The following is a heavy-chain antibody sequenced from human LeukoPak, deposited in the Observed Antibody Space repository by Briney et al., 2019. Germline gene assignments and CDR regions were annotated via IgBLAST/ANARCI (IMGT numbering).Heavy chain of an antibody. V-gene: IGHV4-38-2*01. CDR3: YITMVPLESFQH. CDR1: GYSISSGYY. J-gene: IGHJ1*01. Sequence: SETLSLTCAVSGYSISSGYYWGWIRQPPGKGLEWIGSIYHSGSTYYNPSLKSRVTISVDTSKNQFSLKLSSVTAADTAVYYCYITMVPLESFQHWGQGTLVTVSS. D-gene: IGHD3-10*01. CDR2: IYHSGST.